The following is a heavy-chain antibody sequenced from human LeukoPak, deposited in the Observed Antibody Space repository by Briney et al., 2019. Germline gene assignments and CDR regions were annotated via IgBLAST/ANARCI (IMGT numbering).Heavy chain of an antibody. Sequence: SETLSLTCAVYGGSFSGYYWSWNRQPPGKGLEWIGEINHSGSTNYNPSLKSRVTISVDTSKNQFSLKLSPVTAADTAVYYCARGACSSTSCYYYFDYWGQGTQVTVSS. CDR2: INHSGST. V-gene: IGHV4-34*01. CDR1: GGSFSGYY. CDR3: ARGACSSTSCYYYFDY. J-gene: IGHJ4*02. D-gene: IGHD2-2*01.